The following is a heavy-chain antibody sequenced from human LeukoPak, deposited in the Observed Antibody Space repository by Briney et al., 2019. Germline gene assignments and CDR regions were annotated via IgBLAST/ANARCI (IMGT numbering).Heavy chain of an antibody. Sequence: SVKVSCKAFGGTFNSYAVNWVRQAPGQGLEWMGGIIPLFGTTNYAQKFQGRVTIFTDESTSTTYMELSSLRSEDTAVYYCARDDRSANNWRPGNDAFDIWGQGTRVTVSS. CDR3: ARDDRSANNWRPGNDAFDI. V-gene: IGHV1-69*05. CDR2: IIPLFGTT. D-gene: IGHD1-20*01. J-gene: IGHJ3*02. CDR1: GGTFNSYA.